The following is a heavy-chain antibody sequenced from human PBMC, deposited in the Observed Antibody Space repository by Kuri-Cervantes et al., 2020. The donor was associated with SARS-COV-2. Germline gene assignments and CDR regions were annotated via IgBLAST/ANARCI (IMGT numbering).Heavy chain of an antibody. Sequence: LRLSCTVSGCSISSGGYYWSWIRQPPGKGLEWIGYIYHSGSTYYNPSLKSRVTISVDRSKNQFSLKLSSVTAADTAVYYCARALTIFGVVIAYNWFDPWGQGTLVTVSS. CDR2: IYHSGST. CDR3: ARALTIFGVVIAYNWFDP. J-gene: IGHJ5*02. CDR1: GCSISSGGYY. V-gene: IGHV4-30-2*01. D-gene: IGHD3-3*01.